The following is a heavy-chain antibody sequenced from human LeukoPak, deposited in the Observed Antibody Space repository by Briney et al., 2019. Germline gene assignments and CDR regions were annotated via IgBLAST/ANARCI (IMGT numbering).Heavy chain of an antibody. CDR1: GFTFSSYS. J-gene: IGHJ4*02. Sequence: GGSLRLSCAASGFTFSSYSMNWVRQAPGKGLEWVSYISSSSSTIYYADSVKGRFTISRDNSKNTLYLQMNSLRAEDTAVYYCAKGQQLARLPDYWGQGTLVTVSS. CDR2: ISSSSSTI. V-gene: IGHV3-48*01. CDR3: AKGQQLARLPDY. D-gene: IGHD6-13*01.